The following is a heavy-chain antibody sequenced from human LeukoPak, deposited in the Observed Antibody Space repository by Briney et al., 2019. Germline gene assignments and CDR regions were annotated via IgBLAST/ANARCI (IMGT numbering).Heavy chain of an antibody. J-gene: IGHJ4*02. D-gene: IGHD1-14*01. V-gene: IGHV3-48*01. CDR1: GFTFSTYS. Sequence: PGGSLRLSCAASGFTFSTYSMNWVRQAPGKGLEWVSYISSSSSTIYYADSVKARFSISRDNAKNSLYLQMNSLRAEDTAVYYCVRVKAETYNHPLSLFDSWGQGTLVTVSS. CDR2: ISSSSSTI. CDR3: VRVKAETYNHPLSLFDS.